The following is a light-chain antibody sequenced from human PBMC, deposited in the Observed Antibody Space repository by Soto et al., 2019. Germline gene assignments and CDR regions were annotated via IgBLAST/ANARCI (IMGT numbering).Light chain of an antibody. CDR1: QGVGSY. Sequence: DIQLTQSPSFLSASVGDRVTITCRASQGVGSYLAWYQQKPGKAPKLLIYAASTLQSGVPSRFSGRGSGTEFTLTISSLQPEDFATYYCQQLNTFPLTVGGGTKVDIK. V-gene: IGKV1-9*01. CDR3: QQLNTFPLT. CDR2: AAS. J-gene: IGKJ4*01.